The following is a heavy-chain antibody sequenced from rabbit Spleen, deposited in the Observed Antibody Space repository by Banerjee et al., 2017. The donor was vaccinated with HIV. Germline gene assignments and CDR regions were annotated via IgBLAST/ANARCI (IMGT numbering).Heavy chain of an antibody. Sequence: QSVEESGGRLVTPGTPLTLTCTASGFSLSSYDMSWVRQAPGKGLEWIGYIYTGGRTYYASWAKGRFTISKTSTTVDLKMTSLTTEDTATYFCARTVLPGDNGHGWAPNIWGPGTLVTVS. J-gene: IGHJ4*02. CDR2: IYTGGRT. V-gene: IGHV1S69*01. CDR3: ARTVLPGDNGHGWAPNI. CDR1: GFSLSSYD. D-gene: IGHD7-1*01.